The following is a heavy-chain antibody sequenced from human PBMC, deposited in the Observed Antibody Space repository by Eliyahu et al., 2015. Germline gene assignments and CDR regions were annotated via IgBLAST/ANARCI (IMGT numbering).Heavy chain of an antibody. Sequence: EVQMLESGGDLVQPGGSLRLSCAASGFPFSSYAMXWVRQAPGKGLEWVSGISGSGGSSYYADSVKGRFTISRDNSKNTLYLQMKSLRAEDTAIYYCAKRIVLVPAATSSPDEYWGQGTLVTVSS. CDR1: GFPFSSYA. CDR2: ISGSGGSS. V-gene: IGHV3-23*01. J-gene: IGHJ4*02. D-gene: IGHD2-2*01. CDR3: AKRIVLVPAATSSPDEY.